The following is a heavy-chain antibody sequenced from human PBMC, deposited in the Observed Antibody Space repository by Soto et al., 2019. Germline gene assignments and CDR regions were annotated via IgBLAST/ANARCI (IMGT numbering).Heavy chain of an antibody. CDR3: GNTYGYDGDY. V-gene: IGHV3-21*02. CDR1: GFTFSSYS. CDR2: ITSGSSSV. D-gene: IGHD5-18*01. J-gene: IGHJ4*02. Sequence: EVQLVESGGGLVKPGGSLRLSCAASGFTFSSYSMNWVRQAPGKGLEWVSSITSGSSSVSYIDSVKGRFTISRDDAKNSLFLQMDSRRVEDTAVYYCGNTYGYDGDYWGQGILVSVSS.